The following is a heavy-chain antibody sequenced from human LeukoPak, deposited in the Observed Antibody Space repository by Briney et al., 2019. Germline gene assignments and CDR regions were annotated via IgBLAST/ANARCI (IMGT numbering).Heavy chain of an antibody. Sequence: SETLSLTCTVSGGSTSSSSYYWGWIRQPPGKGLEWIGSIYYSGSTYYNPSLKSRVTISVDTSKNPFSLKLSSVTAADTAVYYCARADYDFWSGYFSPPDVWGKGTTVTVSS. CDR2: IYYSGST. CDR1: GGSTSSSSYY. J-gene: IGHJ6*04. CDR3: ARADYDFWSGYFSPPDV. D-gene: IGHD3-3*01. V-gene: IGHV4-39*01.